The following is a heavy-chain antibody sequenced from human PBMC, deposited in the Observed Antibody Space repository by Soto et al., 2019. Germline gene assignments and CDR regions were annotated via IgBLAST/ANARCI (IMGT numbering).Heavy chain of an antibody. V-gene: IGHV3-23*01. D-gene: IGHD3-22*01. CDR3: AKGLPSYYYDSSADY. J-gene: IGHJ4*02. CDR1: GFTLSNYA. Sequence: GGSLRLSCAASGFTLSNYAMSWVRQAPGKGLEWVSVISGSDGSTNYADSVKGRFTISRDNSKNTLYLQMNSLRAEDTAVYYCAKGLPSYYYDSSADYWGQGTLVTVSS. CDR2: ISGSDGST.